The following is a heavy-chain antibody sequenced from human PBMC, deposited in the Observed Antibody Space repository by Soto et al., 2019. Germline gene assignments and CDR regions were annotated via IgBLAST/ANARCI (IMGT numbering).Heavy chain of an antibody. V-gene: IGHV3-21*01. Sequence: GGSLRLSCAASGFTFSSYSMNWVRQAPGKGLEWVSSISSSSSYIYYADSVKGRFTISRDNAKNSLYLQMNSLRAEDTAVYYCARGGSHGDYVGYWGQGTLVTVSS. CDR2: ISSSSSYI. CDR1: GFTFSSYS. J-gene: IGHJ4*02. D-gene: IGHD3-10*01. CDR3: ARGGSHGDYVGY.